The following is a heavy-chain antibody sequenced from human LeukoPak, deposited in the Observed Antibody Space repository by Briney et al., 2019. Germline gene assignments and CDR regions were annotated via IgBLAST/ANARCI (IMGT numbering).Heavy chain of an antibody. J-gene: IGHJ4*02. V-gene: IGHV3-9*01. CDR3: AKSLSSGLIYFDY. D-gene: IGHD6-19*01. CDR1: GFTFYDYA. Sequence: GGSLRLSCAASGFTFYDYAMHWVRHAPGKGLEWVSGISWNSGSIGYADSVKGRFTISRDNAKNSLYLQMNSLRAEDTALYYCAKSLSSGLIYFDYWGQGTLVTVSS. CDR2: ISWNSGSI.